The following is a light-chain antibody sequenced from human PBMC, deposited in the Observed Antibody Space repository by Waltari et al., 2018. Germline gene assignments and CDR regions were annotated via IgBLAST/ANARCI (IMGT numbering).Light chain of an antibody. CDR3: CSYTRSSTYV. J-gene: IGLJ1*01. V-gene: IGLV2-14*03. CDR1: NTDVGGSNF. CDR2: DT. Sequence: QSALSQPASVSGSPGQSLTISCSGTNTDVGGSNFVSWYQQYPDKAPKVIISDTDRPSGVSHRFSGCKFGNTASLTISGLQAEDEADYYCCSYTRSSTYVFGTGTKVTVL.